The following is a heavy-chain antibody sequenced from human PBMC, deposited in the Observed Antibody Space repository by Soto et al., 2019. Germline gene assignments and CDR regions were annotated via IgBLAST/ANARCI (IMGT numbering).Heavy chain of an antibody. V-gene: IGHV4-31*03. D-gene: IGHD3-22*01. Sequence: SETLSLTCIVSGDSISSGGYYWSWIRQHPGKGLEWIGYIYYSGSTYYNPSLKSRVTVSVDTSKNQFSLRLSSVTAADTAIYYCARDVNDSSGSQGFDYWGQGTLVTVSS. CDR3: ARDVNDSSGSQGFDY. CDR1: GDSISSGGYY. CDR2: IYYSGST. J-gene: IGHJ4*02.